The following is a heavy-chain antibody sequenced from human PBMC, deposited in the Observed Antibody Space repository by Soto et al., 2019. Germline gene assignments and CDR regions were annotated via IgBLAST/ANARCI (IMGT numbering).Heavy chain of an antibody. CDR2: IYPGDSDT. Sequence: GESLKISCKGSGYRFSSYWIAWVRQMPGKGLEWMGIIYPGDSDTRYSPSFEGQVTISADKSNSTAYLQWSSLKASDTAMYYCARQGSNGAYYYYGMDVWGQGTTVTVSS. CDR1: GYRFSSYW. CDR3: ARQGSNGAYYYYGMDV. V-gene: IGHV5-51*01. D-gene: IGHD3-16*01. J-gene: IGHJ6*02.